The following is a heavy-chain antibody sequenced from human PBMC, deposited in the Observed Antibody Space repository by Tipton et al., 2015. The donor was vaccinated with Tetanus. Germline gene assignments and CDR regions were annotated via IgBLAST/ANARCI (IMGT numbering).Heavy chain of an antibody. Sequence: TLSLTCTVSGGSISSGGYYWSWIRQHPGKGLEWIGYIYYSGSTYYNPSLKSRVTISVDTSKNQFSLKLSSVTAADTAVYYCARDGGDYDSSAHPFGWFDPWGQGTLVTVSS. D-gene: IGHD3-22*01. CDR3: ARDGGDYDSSAHPFGWFDP. CDR2: IYYSGST. CDR1: GGSISSGGYY. V-gene: IGHV4-31*03. J-gene: IGHJ5*02.